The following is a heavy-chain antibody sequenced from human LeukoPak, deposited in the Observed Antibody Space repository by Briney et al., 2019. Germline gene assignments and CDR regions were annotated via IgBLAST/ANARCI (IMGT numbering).Heavy chain of an antibody. CDR3: ASTGNPILRLDEGNWFDP. Sequence: KPSETLSLTCTVSGGSISSYYWSWIRQPPGKGLEWIGYIYYSGSTNYNPSLKSRVTISVDTSKNQFSLKLSSVTAADTAVYYCASTGNPILRLDEGNWFDPWGQGTLVTVSS. CDR2: IYYSGST. D-gene: IGHD3-3*01. J-gene: IGHJ5*02. V-gene: IGHV4-59*01. CDR1: GGSISSYY.